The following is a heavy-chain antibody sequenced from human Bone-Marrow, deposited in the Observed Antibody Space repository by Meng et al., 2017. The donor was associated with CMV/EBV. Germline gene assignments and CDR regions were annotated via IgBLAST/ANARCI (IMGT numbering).Heavy chain of an antibody. J-gene: IGHJ6*02. V-gene: IGHV3-21*01. CDR1: GFTFSSYS. D-gene: IGHD3-3*01. CDR3: ASGQVYYDFWSGYNYGMDV. Sequence: GESLKISCAASGFTFSSYSMNWVRQAPGKGLEWVSSISSSSSYIYYADSVKGRFTISRDNAKNSLYLQMNSLRAEDTAVYYCASGQVYYDFWSGYNYGMDVWGQGNTVHVAS. CDR2: ISSSSSYI.